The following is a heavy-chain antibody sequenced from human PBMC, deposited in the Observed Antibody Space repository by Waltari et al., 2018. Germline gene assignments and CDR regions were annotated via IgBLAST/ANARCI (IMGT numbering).Heavy chain of an antibody. CDR3: ARDPSGSVVPAGYYFDY. D-gene: IGHD3-22*01. J-gene: IGHJ4*02. CDR1: GFTFSSYS. CDR2: ISSRSSTI. Sequence: EVQLVESGGGLVQPGGSLRLSCAASGFTFSSYSMNWVRQAPGKGLEWVSYISSRSSTIYYADSVKGRFTISRDNAKNSLYLQMNSLRAEDTAVYYCARDPSGSVVPAGYYFDYWGQGTLVTVSS. V-gene: IGHV3-48*01.